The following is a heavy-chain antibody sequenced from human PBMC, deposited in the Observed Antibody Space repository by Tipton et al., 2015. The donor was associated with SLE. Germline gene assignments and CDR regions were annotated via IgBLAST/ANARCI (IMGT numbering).Heavy chain of an antibody. V-gene: IGHV4-39*06. CDR3: ARGRPVVVVAADAFDI. CDR2: IYYSGST. CDR1: GGSISSSSYY. D-gene: IGHD2-15*01. Sequence: TLSLTCTVSGGSISSSSYYWGWIRQPPGKGLEWIGSIYYSGSTYYNPSLKSRVTISVDTSKNQFPLKLSSVTAADTAVYYCARGRPVVVVAADAFDIWGQGTMVTVSS. J-gene: IGHJ3*02.